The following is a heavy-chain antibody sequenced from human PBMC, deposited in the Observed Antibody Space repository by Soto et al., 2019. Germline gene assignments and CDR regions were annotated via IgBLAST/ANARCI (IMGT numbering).Heavy chain of an antibody. CDR2: ISAYNGNT. J-gene: IGHJ4*02. Sequence: QVQLVQSGAEVKKPGASVKVSCKASGYTFTSYHITWVRQAPGQGLEWMGWISAYNGNTNLAQKLQGRVTTTTATTTSTAYMELRSPRSDDTAVYYGARDSPPPREWGQGTLVTVSS. V-gene: IGHV1-18*01. CDR1: GYTFTSYH. CDR3: ARDSPPPRE.